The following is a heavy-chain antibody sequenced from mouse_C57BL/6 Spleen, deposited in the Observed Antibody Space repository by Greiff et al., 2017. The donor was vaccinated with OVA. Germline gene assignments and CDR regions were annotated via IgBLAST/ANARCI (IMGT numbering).Heavy chain of an antibody. CDR3: ARVRGNYEDYFDY. Sequence: QVQLQQPGAELVRPGSSVKLSCKASGYTFTSYWMHWVKQRPIQGLEWIGNIDPSDSETHYNQKFKDKATLTVDKSSSTAYMQRSSLTSEDSAVYYCARVRGNYEDYFDYWGQGTTLTVSS. CDR1: GYTFTSYW. J-gene: IGHJ2*01. D-gene: IGHD2-1*01. CDR2: IDPSDSET. V-gene: IGHV1-52*01.